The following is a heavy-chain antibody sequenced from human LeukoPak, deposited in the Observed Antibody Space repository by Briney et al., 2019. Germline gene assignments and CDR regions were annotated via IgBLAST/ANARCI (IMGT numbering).Heavy chain of an antibody. Sequence: SHTLSLTCTVSGGSISSGGYYWSWIRQHPGKGLEWIGYIYYSGSTYYNPSLKSRVTISVDTSKNQFSLKLSSVTAADTAVYYCARILGYCSSTSCYTKRDYYYYYMDVWGKGTTVTVSS. V-gene: IGHV4-31*03. CDR3: ARILGYCSSTSCYTKRDYYYYYMDV. D-gene: IGHD2-2*02. CDR2: IYYSGST. CDR1: GGSISSGGYY. J-gene: IGHJ6*03.